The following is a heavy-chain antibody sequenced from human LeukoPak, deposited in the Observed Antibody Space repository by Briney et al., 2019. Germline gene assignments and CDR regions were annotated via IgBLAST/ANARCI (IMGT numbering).Heavy chain of an antibody. V-gene: IGHV3-15*01. D-gene: IGHD6-13*01. CDR3: ATYSSSYYYFVY. Sequence: GGSLRLSCAASGFTFSSYAMSWVRQAPGKGLEWVGRIKSKAHGGTTEYAAPVKGRFTISRDDSKNTLFLQMNSLQTEDAALYYCATYSSSYYYFVYWGQGTLVTVSS. CDR1: GFTFSSYA. CDR2: IKSKAHGGTT. J-gene: IGHJ4*02.